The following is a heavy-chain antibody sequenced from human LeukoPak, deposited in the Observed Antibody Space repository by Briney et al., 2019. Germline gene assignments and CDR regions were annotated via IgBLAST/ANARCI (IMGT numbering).Heavy chain of an antibody. D-gene: IGHD6-6*01. CDR1: AFTFSSYW. CDR3: ARDSEYRHFDY. CDR2: IKHDGSEK. J-gene: IGHJ4*02. Sequence: GGSLRLSCAASAFTFSSYWMSWVRQAPGRGLEWVANIKHDGSEKYYVGSVKGRFTISRDNAKKSLYLQMNSLRAEDTAVYYCARDSEYRHFDYWGQGTLVTVSS. V-gene: IGHV3-7*03.